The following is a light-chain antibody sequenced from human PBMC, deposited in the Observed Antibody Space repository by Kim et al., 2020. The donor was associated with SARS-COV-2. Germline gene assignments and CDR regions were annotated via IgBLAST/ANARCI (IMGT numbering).Light chain of an antibody. V-gene: IGLV3-21*04. CDR1: NIESKY. J-gene: IGLJ1*01. CDR2: YDK. Sequence: SYELTQPPSVSVAPGKTATITCGGNNIESKYVHWYQQKPGLAPLVVIYYDKDRPSGIPERFSGSKSGNTATLTISRVEAGDEADYYCQVWDSRSDHFVFGIGTQLTVL. CDR3: QVWDSRSDHFV.